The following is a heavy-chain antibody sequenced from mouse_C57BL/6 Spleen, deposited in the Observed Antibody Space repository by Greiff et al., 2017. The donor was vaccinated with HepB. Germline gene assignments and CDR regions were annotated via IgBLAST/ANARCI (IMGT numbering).Heavy chain of an antibody. D-gene: IGHD2-1*01. Sequence: VQLQQSVAELVRPGASVKLSCTASGFNIKNTYMPWVKQRPEQGLEWIGRIDPANGNTKYAPKFQGKATITADTSYNTAYLQLSSLTSEDTAIYYVARGGYDGKGRYFDVWGTGTTVTVSS. CDR3: ARGGYDGKGRYFDV. J-gene: IGHJ1*03. CDR2: IDPANGNT. V-gene: IGHV14-3*01. CDR1: GFNIKNTY.